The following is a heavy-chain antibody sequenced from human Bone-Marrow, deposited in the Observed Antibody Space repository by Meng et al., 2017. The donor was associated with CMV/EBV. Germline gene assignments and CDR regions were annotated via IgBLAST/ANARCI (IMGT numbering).Heavy chain of an antibody. J-gene: IGHJ6*02. CDR2: INPNSGGT. CDR1: GYTFTSYG. V-gene: IGHV1-2*02. Sequence: ASVKVSCKASGYTFTSYGISWVRQAPGQGLEWMGWINPNSGGTNYAQKFQGRVTMTRDTSISTAYMELRSLRSDDTAVYYCARDSPPVWSGSYDYGMDVWGQGTTVTVSS. D-gene: IGHD3-3*01. CDR3: ARDSPPVWSGSYDYGMDV.